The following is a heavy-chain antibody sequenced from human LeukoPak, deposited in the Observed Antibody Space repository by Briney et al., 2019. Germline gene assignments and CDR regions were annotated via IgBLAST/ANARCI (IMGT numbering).Heavy chain of an antibody. CDR1: GFTFSSYS. V-gene: IGHV3-48*04. J-gene: IGHJ3*02. Sequence: GGSLRLSCAASGFTFSSYSMNWVRQAPGKGLEWVSYISSSSSTIYYADSVKGRFTISRDNAKNSLYLQMNSLRAEDTAVYYCARDERRRIVAQRAFDIWGQGTMVTVSS. CDR3: ARDERRRIVAQRAFDI. D-gene: IGHD1-26*01. CDR2: ISSSSSTI.